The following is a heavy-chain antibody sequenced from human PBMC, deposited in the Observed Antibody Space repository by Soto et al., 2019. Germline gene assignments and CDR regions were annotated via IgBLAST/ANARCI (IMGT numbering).Heavy chain of an antibody. J-gene: IGHJ5*01. V-gene: IGHV3-23*05. Sequence: PGGSLRLSCEASGFTFYTYAMIWVRHAPGKGLEWVTAIDGDGTDTYYADFVKGRFTVSRDNSKNTLYLQMRSLTAEDTALYYCAKGRLAVGSDWFDSWGPGTLVTVSS. CDR3: AKGRLAVGSDWFDS. D-gene: IGHD1-26*01. CDR2: IDGDGTDT. CDR1: GFTFYTYA.